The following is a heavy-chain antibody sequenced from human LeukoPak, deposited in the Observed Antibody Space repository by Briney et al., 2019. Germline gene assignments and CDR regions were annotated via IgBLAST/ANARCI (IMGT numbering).Heavy chain of an antibody. V-gene: IGHV3-7*01. D-gene: IGHD3-22*01. CDR3: ARDGGMIVVNEGFDY. CDR1: GFTFSSYW. Sequence: GGSLRLSCAASGFTFSSYWMSWVRQAPGKGLEWVANIKQDGSEKYYVDSVKGRFTTSRDNAKNSLYLQMNSLRAEDTAVYYCARDGGMIVVNEGFDYWGQGTLVTVSS. CDR2: IKQDGSEK. J-gene: IGHJ4*02.